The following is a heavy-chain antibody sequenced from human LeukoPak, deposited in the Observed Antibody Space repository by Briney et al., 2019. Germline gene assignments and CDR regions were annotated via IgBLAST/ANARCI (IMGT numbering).Heavy chain of an antibody. CDR1: VFTFSSYA. CDR2: ISGSGGST. J-gene: IGHJ4*02. Sequence: PGGSLRLSCAASVFTFSSYAMSWVRQAPGKGLEWVSAISGSGGSTYYVDSVKGQFTISRDNSKNTLYLQMNSLRAGDTAVYYCAKHYDFWSGYLDYWGQGTLVTVSS. CDR3: AKHYDFWSGYLDY. V-gene: IGHV3-23*01. D-gene: IGHD3-3*01.